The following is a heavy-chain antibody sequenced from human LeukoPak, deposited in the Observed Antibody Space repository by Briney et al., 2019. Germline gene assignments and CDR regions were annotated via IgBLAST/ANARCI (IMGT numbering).Heavy chain of an antibody. J-gene: IGHJ5*02. Sequence: GGSLRLSCAASGFTFSSYWMHWVRQAPGKGLVWVSRINTDGSITNYADSVKGRFTISRDNAMNTLYLQMNSLGAEDTAVNYCVRDFLTWPRNWLDPWGQGTLVSVSS. CDR3: VRDFLTWPRNWLDP. CDR2: INTDGSIT. CDR1: GFTFSSYW. V-gene: IGHV3-74*01. D-gene: IGHD2/OR15-2a*01.